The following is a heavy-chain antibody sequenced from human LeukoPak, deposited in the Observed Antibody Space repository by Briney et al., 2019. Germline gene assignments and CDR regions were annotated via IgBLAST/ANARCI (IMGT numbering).Heavy chain of an antibody. Sequence: SVKVSCKASGYTFTNYGITWVRQAPGQGLEWVGGIIPIFGTANYAQKFQGRVTITADESTSTAYMELSSLRSEDTAVYYCARATGDRFWYFDLWGRGTLVTVSS. V-gene: IGHV1-69*13. D-gene: IGHD7-27*01. CDR3: ARATGDRFWYFDL. J-gene: IGHJ2*01. CDR2: IIPIFGTA. CDR1: GYTFTNYG.